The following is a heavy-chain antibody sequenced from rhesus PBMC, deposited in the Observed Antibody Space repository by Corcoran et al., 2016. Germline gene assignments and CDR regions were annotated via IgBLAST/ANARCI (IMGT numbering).Heavy chain of an antibody. J-gene: IGHJ4*01. CDR2: IYSACYTT. Sequence: EVQLVESGGGLAKPGGSLRLSCAASGFTFSDYWLHWVRQEQGKWLDGILGIYSACYTTYYADSVKGRFIISRENARNTLHLQMDVLRAEDTAVYYCAGDYDYWGQGVLVTVSS. CDR1: GFTFSDYW. CDR3: AGDYDY. V-gene: IGHV3-28*02.